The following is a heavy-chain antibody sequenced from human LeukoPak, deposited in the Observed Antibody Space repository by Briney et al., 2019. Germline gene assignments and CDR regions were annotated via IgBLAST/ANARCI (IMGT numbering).Heavy chain of an antibody. CDR2: INPNSGGT. J-gene: IGHJ5*02. D-gene: IGHD6-19*01. CDR3: DTDRGIAVAGYNWFDP. Sequence: GASVTVSCMASGYTFTDYYMHWVRQAPGQAGEWMGWINPNSGGTNYAQKLQGRVTITGDTATDTAYIEPSSRTSGGTALFFFDTDRGIAVAGYNWFDPWGQGTLVTVSS. V-gene: IGHV1-2*02. CDR1: GYTFTDYY.